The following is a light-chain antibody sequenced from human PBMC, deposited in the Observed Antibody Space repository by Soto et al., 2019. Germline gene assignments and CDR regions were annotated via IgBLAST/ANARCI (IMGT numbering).Light chain of an antibody. Sequence: TRHPSVSGSTGQSITISLTGTISDVVGYIYVSWYQQHPGKAPKLMIYEVSNRPSGVSNRFSGSKDRNTASLTISGLQAEDEADYYCGSYTRSHTYVFGTGTKVT. CDR1: ISDVVGYIY. V-gene: IGLV2-14*01. J-gene: IGLJ1*01. CDR3: GSYTRSHTYV. CDR2: EVS.